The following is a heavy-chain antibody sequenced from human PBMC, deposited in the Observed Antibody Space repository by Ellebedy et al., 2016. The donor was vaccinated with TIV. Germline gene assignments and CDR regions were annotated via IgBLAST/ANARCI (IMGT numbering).Heavy chain of an antibody. V-gene: IGHV3-21*01. CDR2: ISSSSSYI. Sequence: GGSLRLSXATSGFTFSSYSMNWVRQAPGKGLEWVSSISSSSSYIYYADSVKGRFTISRDNAKNSLYLQMNSLRAEDTAVYYCARAPRGTVTTWIDYWGQGTLVTVSS. J-gene: IGHJ4*02. CDR1: GFTFSSYS. D-gene: IGHD4-17*01. CDR3: ARAPRGTVTTWIDY.